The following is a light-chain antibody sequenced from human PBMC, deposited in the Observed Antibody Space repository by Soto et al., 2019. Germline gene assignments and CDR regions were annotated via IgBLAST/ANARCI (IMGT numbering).Light chain of an antibody. CDR2: KAS. CDR3: QQYSSYPYT. CDR1: QSISSW. J-gene: IGKJ2*01. V-gene: IGKV1-5*03. Sequence: DIQMTQSPSTLSASVGDRVTITCRASQSISSWLAWYQQKPGTAPKLLIYKASSLQSGVPSRFSGSGSGTEFTLTISSLQPDVFATYYCQQYSSYPYTFGQGTKLEIK.